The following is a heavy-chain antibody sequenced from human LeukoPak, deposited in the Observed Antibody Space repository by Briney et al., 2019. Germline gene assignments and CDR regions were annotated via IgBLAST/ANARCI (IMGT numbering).Heavy chain of an antibody. CDR2: IYYSGST. V-gene: IGHV4-31*03. D-gene: IGHD6-6*01. J-gene: IGHJ6*02. CDR1: GGSISSGGYY. Sequence: SETLSLTCTVSGGSISSGGYYWSWIRQHPGKGLEWIGYIYYSGSTYYNPSLKSRVTMSVDTSKNQFSLKLSSVTAADTAVYYCARVARIAARPASYYYYGMDVWGQGTTVTVSS. CDR3: ARVARIAARPASYYYYGMDV.